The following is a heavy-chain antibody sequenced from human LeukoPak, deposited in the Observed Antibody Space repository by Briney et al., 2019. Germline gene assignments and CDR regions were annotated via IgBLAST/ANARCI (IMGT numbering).Heavy chain of an antibody. CDR1: GYSFTNYC. V-gene: IGHV5-10-1*01. D-gene: IGHD4-17*01. Sequence: GESLKISCKGSGYSFTNYCISWVRQMPGKGLEWMGRIDPSDSYINYSPSFQGHVTISADKSISTAYLQWSSLKASDTAMYYCARVRVTTSLYYYYGLDVWGQGTTVTVSS. CDR3: ARVRVTTSLYYYYGLDV. J-gene: IGHJ6*02. CDR2: IDPSDSYI.